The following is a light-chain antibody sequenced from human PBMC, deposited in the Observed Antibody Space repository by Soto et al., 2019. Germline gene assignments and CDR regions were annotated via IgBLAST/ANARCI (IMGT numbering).Light chain of an antibody. CDR2: RAS. CDR1: QPVSSN. V-gene: IGKV3-15*01. J-gene: IGKJ2*01. Sequence: EIVMTQSAGTLYVSPGERATLSCSASQPVSSNFAWYRQKPGQAPTLVIYRASTRATGIPARVSGIGSGTEFTLTISSLQSEDFAVYYCQQYNNWPYTFGQGTKLEI. CDR3: QQYNNWPYT.